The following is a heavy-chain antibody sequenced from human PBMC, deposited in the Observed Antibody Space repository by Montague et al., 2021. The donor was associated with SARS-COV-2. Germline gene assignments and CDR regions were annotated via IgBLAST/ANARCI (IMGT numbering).Heavy chain of an antibody. D-gene: IGHD3-3*01. CDR1: GASISSRSYY. CDR3: ATLPSSTTIFGVVQGYYFDD. Sequence: SETLSLTCTVSGASISSRSYYWGWLRQPPGKGLEWIGFKYYSGSTYYNSTLKSRVTISVDTSKNQFSLKLSSVTAADTAVYYCATLPSSTTIFGVVQGYYFDDWGQGTLVTVSS. CDR2: KYYSGST. J-gene: IGHJ4*02. V-gene: IGHV4-39*01.